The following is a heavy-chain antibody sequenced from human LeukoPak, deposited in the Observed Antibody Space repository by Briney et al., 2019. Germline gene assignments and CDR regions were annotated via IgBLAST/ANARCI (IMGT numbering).Heavy chain of an antibody. CDR3: ARDPGYSNGWVFDY. D-gene: IGHD6-19*01. V-gene: IGHV3-30*02. CDR1: GFIFSSYG. Sequence: GGSLRLSCAASGFIFSSYGLHWVRQAPGKGLEGVAFIRYDGSNKYYADSVKGRFTFSRDNSKNTLFLEMNNLRADDTAVYFCARDPGYSNGWVFDYWGQGALVTVSS. J-gene: IGHJ4*02. CDR2: IRYDGSNK.